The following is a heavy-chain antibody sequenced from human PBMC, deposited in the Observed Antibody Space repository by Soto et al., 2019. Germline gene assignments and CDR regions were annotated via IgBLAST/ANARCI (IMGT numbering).Heavy chain of an antibody. CDR2: IIPIFGTA. V-gene: IGHV1-69*12. Sequence: QVQLVQSGAEVKKPGSSVKVSCKASGGTFSSYAISWVRQAPGQGLEWMGGIIPIFGTANYAQKFQGRVTITGAESTGTAYMELSSLRSEDTAVYYCARSLRFCGGDCYSRYWGQGTLVTVSS. CDR1: GGTFSSYA. D-gene: IGHD2-21*02. CDR3: ARSLRFCGGDCYSRY. J-gene: IGHJ4*02.